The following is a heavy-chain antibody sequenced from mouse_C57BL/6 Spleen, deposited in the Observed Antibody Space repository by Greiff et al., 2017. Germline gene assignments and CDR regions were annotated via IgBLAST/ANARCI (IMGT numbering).Heavy chain of an antibody. D-gene: IGHD1-1*01. Sequence: QVQLQQSGPGLVQPSQSLSITCTVSGFSLTSYGVHWVRQSPGKGLEWLGVIWRGGSTDSNAAFMSRLSITKDKSKSQVFIKITSLKADDTAIYDCAKDYGSSYAWFAYWGQGTLVTVSA. V-gene: IGHV2-5*01. CDR1: GFSLTSYG. J-gene: IGHJ3*01. CDR3: AKDYGSSYAWFAY. CDR2: IWRGGST.